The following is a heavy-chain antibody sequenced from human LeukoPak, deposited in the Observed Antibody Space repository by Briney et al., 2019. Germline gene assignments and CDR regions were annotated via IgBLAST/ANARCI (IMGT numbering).Heavy chain of an antibody. CDR3: ARFGYVAAVDV. Sequence: GGSLSLSCAASGFSFSAYWMTWLRQAPGTGLELVANINPAGSETYYMDPVKSRFSITRDNAKNLVYLQMNRLRAEDTAVYHCARFGYVAAVDVWGQGTPVTVSS. CDR1: GFSFSAYW. J-gene: IGHJ4*02. V-gene: IGHV3-7*01. D-gene: IGHD2-15*01. CDR2: INPAGSET.